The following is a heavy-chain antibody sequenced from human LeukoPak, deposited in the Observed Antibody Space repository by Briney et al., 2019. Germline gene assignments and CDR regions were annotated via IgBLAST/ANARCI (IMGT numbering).Heavy chain of an antibody. J-gene: IGHJ6*02. V-gene: IGHV3-30*02. CDR3: AKDDGGAYLDGMDV. D-gene: IGHD2-21*01. CDR2: IRYDGSNK. Sequence: GGSLRLSCAASGFTFSSYGMHWVRQAPGKGLEWVAFIRYDGSNKYYADSVKGRFTISRDNSKNTLYLQMNSLRAGDTAVYYCAKDDGGAYLDGMDVRGQGTTVTVSS. CDR1: GFTFSSYG.